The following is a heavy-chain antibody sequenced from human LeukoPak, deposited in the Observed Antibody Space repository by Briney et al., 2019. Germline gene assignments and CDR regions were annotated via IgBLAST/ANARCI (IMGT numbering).Heavy chain of an antibody. D-gene: IGHD3-22*01. CDR1: GYTFTSYD. V-gene: IGHV1-8*01. CDR3: ARAPVVGSGYYYDY. Sequence: ASVKLSCKASGYTFTSYDINWVRQATGQGLEWMGWMNPNSGNTGYAQKFQGRVTMTRNTSISTAYMELSSLRSEDTAVYYCARAPVVGSGYYYDYWGQGTLDTVSS. CDR2: MNPNSGNT. J-gene: IGHJ4*02.